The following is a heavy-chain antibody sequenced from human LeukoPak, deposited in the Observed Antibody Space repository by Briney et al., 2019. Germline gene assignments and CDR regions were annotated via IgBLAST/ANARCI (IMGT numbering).Heavy chain of an antibody. CDR1: GGSFSGYY. CDR2: INHSGST. CDR3: ARGRGTRYFDWLLQGFDY. J-gene: IGHJ4*02. V-gene: IGHV4-34*01. D-gene: IGHD3-9*01. Sequence: SETLSLTCAVYGGSFSGYYWSWIRQPPGKGLEWIGEINHSGSTNYNPSLKSRATISVGTSKNQFSLKLSSVTAADTAVYYCARGRGTRYFDWLLQGFDYWGQGTLVTVSS.